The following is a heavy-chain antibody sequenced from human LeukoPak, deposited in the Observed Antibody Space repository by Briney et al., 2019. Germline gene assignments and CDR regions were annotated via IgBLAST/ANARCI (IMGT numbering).Heavy chain of an antibody. V-gene: IGHV1-2*02. D-gene: IGHD2-2*01. CDR3: AREGCFSTNCHVIGDDNWIDP. CDR1: GYRFSASS. J-gene: IGHJ5*02. Sequence: ASVKVSCKASGYRFSASSMHWVPQAPGQGLEWMGWINPDSGATHFAQKFQGRVIMTSDTSISTVYLELSRLRSDDTAVYYCAREGCFSTNCHVIGDDNWIDPWGQGTLVTVSS. CDR2: INPDSGAT.